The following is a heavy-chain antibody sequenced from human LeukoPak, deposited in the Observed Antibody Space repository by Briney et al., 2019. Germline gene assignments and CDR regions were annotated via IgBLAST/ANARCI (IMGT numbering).Heavy chain of an antibody. J-gene: IGHJ5*02. D-gene: IGHD4-23*01. V-gene: IGHV3-23*01. Sequence: GGSLRLSCAASGFTFSSYAMSWVRQAPGKGLEWVSAISGSGGSTYYADSVKGRFTISRDNSKNTLYLQMNSLRAEDTAVYYCAKGPDYGGNSNWFDPWGQGTLVTVSS. CDR1: GFTFSSYA. CDR2: ISGSGGST. CDR3: AKGPDYGGNSNWFDP.